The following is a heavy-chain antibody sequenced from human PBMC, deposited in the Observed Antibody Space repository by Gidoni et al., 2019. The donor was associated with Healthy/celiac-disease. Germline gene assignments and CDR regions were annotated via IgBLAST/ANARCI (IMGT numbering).Heavy chain of an antibody. CDR3: ARNRWGVGANFDY. D-gene: IGHD3-16*01. CDR1: GFTVSSNY. V-gene: IGHV3-53*01. J-gene: IGHJ4*02. Sequence: EVQLVESGGGLIQPGGSLRLLCAAPGFTVSSNYMSWVRQAPGKGLGWVSVIYSGGSTYYADSVKGRFTISRDNSKNTLYLQMNSLRAEDTAVYYCARNRWGVGANFDYWGQGTLVTVSS. CDR2: IYSGGST.